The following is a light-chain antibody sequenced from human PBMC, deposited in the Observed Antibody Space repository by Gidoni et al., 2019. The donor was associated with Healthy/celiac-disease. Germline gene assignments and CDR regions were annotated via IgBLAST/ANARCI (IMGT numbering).Light chain of an antibody. CDR2: AAS. J-gene: IGKJ2*01. Sequence: MTQYPSTLSASVGDRIPLTCRARQSISSYLKRYQQKTGNAPKLLIYAASSLQIGIPSRFSGSGSVTDFTLTISSLQPEDLATYYCQQSYNTPVFTFGQGTELEIK. V-gene: IGKV1-39*01. CDR1: QSISSY. CDR3: QQSYNTPVFT.